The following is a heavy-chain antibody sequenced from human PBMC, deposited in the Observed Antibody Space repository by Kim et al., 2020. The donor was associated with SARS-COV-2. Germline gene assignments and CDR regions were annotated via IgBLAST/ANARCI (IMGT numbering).Heavy chain of an antibody. CDR3: ARVYSSSSAWWFDP. D-gene: IGHD6-6*01. Sequence: PSFRGHVTISADKSISTAYLQWSSLKASDTAMYYCARVYSSSSAWWFDPWGQGTLVTVSS. V-gene: IGHV5-10-1*01. J-gene: IGHJ5*02.